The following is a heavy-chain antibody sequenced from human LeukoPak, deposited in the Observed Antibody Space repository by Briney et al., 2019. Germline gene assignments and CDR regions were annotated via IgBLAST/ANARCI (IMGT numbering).Heavy chain of an antibody. CDR3: ARAAYSSTWYSRYFDL. CDR2: IGTAGEI. D-gene: IGHD6-13*01. Sequence: GGSLRLPCAASGFTFRSYDMHWVRQATGKGLEWVSGIGTAGEIYYSGSVKGRFTISRENAKNSLYLQMNSLRAGDTAVYYCARAAYSSTWYSRYFDLWGRGTLVTVSS. V-gene: IGHV3-13*01. J-gene: IGHJ2*01. CDR1: GFTFRSYD.